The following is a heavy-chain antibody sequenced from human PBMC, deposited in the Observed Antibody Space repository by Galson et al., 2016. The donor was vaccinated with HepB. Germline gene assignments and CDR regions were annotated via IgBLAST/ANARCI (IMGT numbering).Heavy chain of an antibody. V-gene: IGHV4-38-2*02. CDR2: VHHTGNT. CDR3: ARVRGSSWRGGFDF. Sequence: SETLSLTCSVSGYSIINGYYWDWIRQPPGKGLEWIGSVHHTGNTYYNPSLKSRVTISVDTARNQFSLKLYILTAADTAVYYCARVRGSSWRGGFDFWAREPRSPSPQ. J-gene: IGHJ4*02. CDR1: GYSIINGYY. D-gene: IGHD3-10*01.